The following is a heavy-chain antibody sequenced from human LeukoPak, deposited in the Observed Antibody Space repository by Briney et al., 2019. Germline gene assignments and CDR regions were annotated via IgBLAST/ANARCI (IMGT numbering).Heavy chain of an antibody. CDR3: ARSLQYYSPTWWYFDL. D-gene: IGHD3-10*01. Sequence: GGSLRLSCAASGFTFSSYWMSWVRQAPGKGLEWVANIKQDGSEKYYVDSVKGRFTISRDNAKNSLYLQMNSLRAEDTAVYYCARSLQYYSPTWWYFDLWGRGTLVTVSS. CDR2: IKQDGSEK. J-gene: IGHJ2*01. V-gene: IGHV3-7*01. CDR1: GFTFSSYW.